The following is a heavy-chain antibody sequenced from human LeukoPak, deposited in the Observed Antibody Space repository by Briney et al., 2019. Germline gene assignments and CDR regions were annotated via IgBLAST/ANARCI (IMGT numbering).Heavy chain of an antibody. V-gene: IGHV3-53*01. D-gene: IGHD4-17*01. Sequence: PGGSLRLSCAASGFTVSSNYMSWVRQAPGKGLEWVSVIYSGGSTYYADSVKGRLTISRDNSKNTLYLQMNSLRAEDTAVYYCARTPYGAHFDYWGQGTLVTVSS. CDR3: ARTPYGAHFDY. CDR2: IYSGGST. J-gene: IGHJ4*02. CDR1: GFTVSSNY.